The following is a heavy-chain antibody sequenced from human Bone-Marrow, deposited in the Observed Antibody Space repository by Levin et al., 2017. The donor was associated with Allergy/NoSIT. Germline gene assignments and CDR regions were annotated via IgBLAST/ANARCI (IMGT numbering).Heavy chain of an antibody. CDR3: AHTALSDSGEDRDFDH. D-gene: IGHD3-10*01. Sequence: PTLVKPTQTLTLTCSFSGFSLTTIEEGVGWIRQPPGKALEWLALIYWDDDKRYSPSLKNRLTITKDTSKNEVVLKMINMDPVDTATYYCAHTALSDSGEDRDFDHWGQGTLVTVSS. CDR2: IYWDDDK. V-gene: IGHV2-5*02. CDR1: GFSLTTIEEG. J-gene: IGHJ5*02.